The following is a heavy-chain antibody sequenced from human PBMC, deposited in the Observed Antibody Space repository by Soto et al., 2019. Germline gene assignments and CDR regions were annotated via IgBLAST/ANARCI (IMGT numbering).Heavy chain of an antibody. CDR2: INAGNGNT. V-gene: IGHV1-3*01. Sequence: ASVKVSCKASGYTFTSYAMHWVRQAPGQRLEWMGWINAGNGNTKYSQKLQGRVTMTTDTSTSTAYMELRSLRSDDTAVYYCARGDYDITNYYYYMDVWGKGTTVTVSS. D-gene: IGHD3-9*01. J-gene: IGHJ6*03. CDR1: GYTFTSYA. CDR3: ARGDYDITNYYYYMDV.